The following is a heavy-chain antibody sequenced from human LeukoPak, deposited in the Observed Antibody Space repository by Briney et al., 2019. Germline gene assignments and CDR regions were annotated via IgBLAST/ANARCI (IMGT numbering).Heavy chain of an antibody. V-gene: IGHV3-48*02. CDR3: ARDYSSNWLFDY. CDR1: GFTFSSYS. CDR2: ISSSGTTI. D-gene: IGHD6-13*01. Sequence: PGGSLRLSCAASGFTFSSYSMNWVRQAPGKGLEWVSYISSSGTTIYYADSVKGRFTISRDNAKNSLYLQMNSLSDEDTAVYYCARDYSSNWLFDYGGQGTLVTVSS. J-gene: IGHJ4*02.